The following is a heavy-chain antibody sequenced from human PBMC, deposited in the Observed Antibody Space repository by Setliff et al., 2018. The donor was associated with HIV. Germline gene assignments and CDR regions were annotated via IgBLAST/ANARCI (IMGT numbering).Heavy chain of an antibody. D-gene: IGHD2-15*01. V-gene: IGHV4-34*01. J-gene: IGHJ4*02. Sequence: PSETLSLTCAVYDGSLSSYYWSWIRQSTGKGLEWMGEINDSGTTNYNPSLESRVTMLIDMSKNQLSLKLSSVTAADTAVYFCARGPIRYSSGVRWFLGVESWYSGIDYWGQGTRVTV. CDR1: DGSLSSYY. CDR3: ARGPIRYSSGVRWFLGVESWYSGIDY. CDR2: INDSGTT.